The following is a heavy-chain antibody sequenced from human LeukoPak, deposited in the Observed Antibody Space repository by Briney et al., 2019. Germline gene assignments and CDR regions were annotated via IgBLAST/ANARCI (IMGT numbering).Heavy chain of an antibody. D-gene: IGHD3-3*01. V-gene: IGHV1-2*02. CDR1: GYTFTGYY. CDR2: INPNSGGT. CDR3: ARDRSRRVLRFLEWFRFDP. J-gene: IGHJ5*02. Sequence: ASVKVSCKASGYTFTGYYMHWVRQAPGQGLEWMGWINPNSGGTNYAQKFQGRVTMTRDTSISTAYMELSRLRSDDTAVNYCARDRSRRVLRFLEWFRFDPWGQGTLVTVSS.